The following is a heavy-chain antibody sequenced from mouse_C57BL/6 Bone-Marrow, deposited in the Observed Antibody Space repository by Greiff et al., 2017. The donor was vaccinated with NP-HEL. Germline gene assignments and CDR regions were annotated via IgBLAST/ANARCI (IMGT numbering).Heavy chain of an antibody. CDR1: GYTFTSYW. V-gene: IGHV1-64*01. CDR2: IHPNSGST. J-gene: IGHJ4*01. Sequence: VQLQQPGAELVKPGASVKLSCKASGYTFTSYWMHWVKQRPGQGLEWIGMIHPNSGSTNYNEKFKSKATLTVDKSSSTAYMQVSSLTSEDSAVDYWARPYGSSYHYAMDYWGQGTSVTVSS. D-gene: IGHD1-1*01. CDR3: ARPYGSSYHYAMDY.